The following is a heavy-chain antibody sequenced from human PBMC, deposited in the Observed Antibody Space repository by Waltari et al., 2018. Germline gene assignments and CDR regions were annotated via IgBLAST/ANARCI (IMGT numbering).Heavy chain of an antibody. J-gene: IGHJ4*02. CDR2: MNPNSGNT. Sequence: QVQLVQSGAEVKKPGASVKVSCKASGYTFTSSDINWVRQATGPGLGWMGWMNPNSGNTGYAQKFQGRVTMTRNTSISTAYMELSSLRSEDTAVYYCARATYYYDSSGFLVERGVDYWGQGTLVTVSS. V-gene: IGHV1-8*02. CDR1: GYTFTSSD. CDR3: ARATYYYDSSGFLVERGVDY. D-gene: IGHD3-22*01.